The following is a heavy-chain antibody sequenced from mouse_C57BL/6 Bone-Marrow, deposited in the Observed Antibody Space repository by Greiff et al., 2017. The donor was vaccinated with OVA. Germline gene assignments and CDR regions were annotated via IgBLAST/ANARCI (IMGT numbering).Heavy chain of an antibody. CDR3: AKGGYDSWYFDD. Sequence: EVKLMESGGGLVQPGGSLKLSCAASGFTFRDYGMAWVRQAPRKGPELVAFISNLAYSIYYADTVTGRFTISRENAKHTLYLEMSSLRSEDTAMYYCAKGGYDSWYFDDWGTGTTVTVSS. CDR2: ISNLAYSI. V-gene: IGHV5-15*01. CDR1: GFTFRDYG. J-gene: IGHJ1*03. D-gene: IGHD2-4*01.